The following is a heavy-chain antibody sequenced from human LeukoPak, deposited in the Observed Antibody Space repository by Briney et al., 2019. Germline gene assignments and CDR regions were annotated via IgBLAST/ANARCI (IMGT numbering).Heavy chain of an antibody. CDR2: ISSSGSTI. V-gene: IGHV3-48*03. J-gene: IGHJ4*02. CDR3: ARDLSGGGYDY. Sequence: GGSLRLSCAASGFTFSSYEMNWVRQAPGKGLEWVSYISSSGSTIYYADSVKGRFTISRDNSKNTLYLQMNSLRAEDTAVYYCARDLSGGGYDYWGQGTLVTVSS. CDR1: GFTFSSYE. D-gene: IGHD1-26*01.